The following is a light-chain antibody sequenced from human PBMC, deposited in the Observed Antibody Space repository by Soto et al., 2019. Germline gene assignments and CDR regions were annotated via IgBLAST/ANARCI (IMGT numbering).Light chain of an antibody. CDR1: EDIINW. V-gene: IGKV1-5*03. Sequence: DIQMTQSPSTLSASVGERVTITCRASEDIINWLAWYHQAPGKAPKLLIYKASTLQSGVPSRFRGSGSGTDFTLTNTSLQHDDPGTYYCQQYNIHSTFGLGTRLESK. CDR2: KAS. J-gene: IGKJ2*01. CDR3: QQYNIHST.